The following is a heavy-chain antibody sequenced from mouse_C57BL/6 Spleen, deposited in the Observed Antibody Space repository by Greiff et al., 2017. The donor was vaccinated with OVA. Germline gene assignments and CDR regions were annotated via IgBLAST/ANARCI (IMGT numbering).Heavy chain of an antibody. J-gene: IGHJ4*01. CDR1: GFTFTDYY. CDR3: ARSRDVGYAMDY. V-gene: IGHV7-3*01. CDR2: IRNKANGYTT. Sequence: EVKVVESGGGLVQPGGSLSLSCAASGFTFTDYYMSWVRQPPGKALEWLGFIRNKANGYTTEYSASVKGRFTISRDNSQSILYLQMNALRAEDSATYYCARSRDVGYAMDYWGQGTSVTVSS. D-gene: IGHD3-3*01.